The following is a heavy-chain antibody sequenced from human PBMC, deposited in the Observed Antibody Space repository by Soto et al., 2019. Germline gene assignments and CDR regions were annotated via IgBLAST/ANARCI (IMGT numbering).Heavy chain of an antibody. CDR2: IYPGDSDT. J-gene: IGHJ6*02. CDR1: GYSFTTYW. Sequence: PGESLKISCKGSGYSFTTYWIGWVRQMPGKGLEWMGIIYPGDSDTRYSPSFQGQVTISADKSISTAYLQWSSLKASDTAIYYCTRLKYRSSSRVAVDREEWDYYYYGMDVWGQGTTVTVSS. D-gene: IGHD6-6*01. V-gene: IGHV5-51*01. CDR3: TRLKYRSSSRVAVDREEWDYYYYGMDV.